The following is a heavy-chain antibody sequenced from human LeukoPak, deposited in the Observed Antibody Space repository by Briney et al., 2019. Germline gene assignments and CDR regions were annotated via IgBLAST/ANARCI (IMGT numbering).Heavy chain of an antibody. V-gene: IGHV4-59*01. D-gene: IGHD5-12*01. CDR3: VSSYGGYVLDY. CDR2: VYHSGSI. J-gene: IGHJ4*02. Sequence: PSETLSLTCTVSGGSISSYSWNWIRQSPGKGLEWIVRVYHSGSINYNPSLKSRVTISVDTSKNQFSLNLSSVTAADTAVYYCVSSYGGYVLDYWGQGALVIVSS. CDR1: GGSISSYS.